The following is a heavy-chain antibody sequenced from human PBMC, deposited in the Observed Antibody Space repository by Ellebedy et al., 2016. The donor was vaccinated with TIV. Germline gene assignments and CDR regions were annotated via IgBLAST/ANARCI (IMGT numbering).Heavy chain of an antibody. D-gene: IGHD3-22*01. Sequence: GESLKISCAASGFTFSDYYMSWIRQAPGKGLEWVSYISSSGSTIYYADSVKGRFTISRDNAKNSLYLQMNSLRAEDTAVYYCARDSGAYYYDSSGYSWGQGTLVTVSS. J-gene: IGHJ4*02. CDR3: ARDSGAYYYDSSGYS. CDR1: GFTFSDYY. CDR2: ISSSGSTI. V-gene: IGHV3-11*04.